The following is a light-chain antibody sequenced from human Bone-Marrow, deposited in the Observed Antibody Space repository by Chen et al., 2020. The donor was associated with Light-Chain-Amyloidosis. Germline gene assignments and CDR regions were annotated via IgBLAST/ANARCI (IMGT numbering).Light chain of an antibody. J-gene: IGLJ3*02. Sequence: QSALTQPSSVSGSPGESITISCTGTSSDFTGYNLVSWYQQHPGKAPKLIIYDVTIRPSDICNRFSGSTSGTTASLTISGLQAEDEADYFCTSFTDRHTWVFGGGTRLTVL. CDR2: DVT. V-gene: IGLV2-14*03. CDR1: SSDFTGYNL. CDR3: TSFTDRHTWV.